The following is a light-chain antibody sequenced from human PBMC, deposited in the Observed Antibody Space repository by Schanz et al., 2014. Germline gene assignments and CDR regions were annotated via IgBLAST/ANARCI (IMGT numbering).Light chain of an antibody. CDR3: SSYAGSSTWV. Sequence: QSVLTQPASVSGSPGQSITISCTGGSSDVGGYDYVSWYQQQPGKAPKLLIYNVRNRSSGVSNRFSGSKSGNTASLTISGLQAEDEADYYCSSYAGSSTWVFGGGTKLTVL. J-gene: IGLJ3*02. CDR1: SSDVGGYDY. V-gene: IGLV2-14*01. CDR2: NVR.